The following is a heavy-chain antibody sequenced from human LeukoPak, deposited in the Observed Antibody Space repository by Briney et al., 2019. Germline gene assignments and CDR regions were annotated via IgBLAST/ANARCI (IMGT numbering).Heavy chain of an antibody. D-gene: IGHD6-13*01. J-gene: IGHJ4*02. Sequence: PGRSLRLSCAASGLTFNNYGMHWVRQSPGKGLEWVAVISYDGSAYYYADPVKGRFTISRDNSKNTLYLQMNSLRAEDTALYYCAKEVSRYSSSWSWDYWGQGTLVTVSS. CDR1: GLTFNNYG. CDR2: ISYDGSAY. V-gene: IGHV3-30*18. CDR3: AKEVSRYSSSWSWDY.